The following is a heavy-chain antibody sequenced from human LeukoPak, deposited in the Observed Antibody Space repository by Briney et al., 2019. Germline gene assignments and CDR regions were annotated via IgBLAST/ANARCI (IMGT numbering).Heavy chain of an antibody. CDR2: INPSGGST. CDR3: ARSLQWLTPDGAFDI. V-gene: IGHV1-46*01. J-gene: IGHJ3*02. Sequence: ASVKVSCKASGYTFTSYYMHWVRQAPGQGLEWMGIINPSGGSTSYAQKFQGRVTMTRDTSTSTVYMELSSLRSEDTAVYYCARSLQWLTPDGAFDIWGQGTTVTVSS. D-gene: IGHD6-19*01. CDR1: GYTFTSYY.